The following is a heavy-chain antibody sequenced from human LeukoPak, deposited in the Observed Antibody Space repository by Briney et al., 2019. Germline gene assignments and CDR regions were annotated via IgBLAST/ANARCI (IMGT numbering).Heavy chain of an antibody. CDR1: GFTVSGNY. CDR2: IYSSDNT. V-gene: IGHV3-66*02. J-gene: IGHJ4*02. Sequence: GGSLKLSCAASGFTVSGNYMSWVRPAPGKGLEWVSVIYSSDNTYYIDSVKGRFTISRDNSKNTLYLQMNSLRAENTAVYYCAGRRVLDASFDYWGQGTLVTVSS. D-gene: IGHD3-16*01. CDR3: AGRRVLDASFDY.